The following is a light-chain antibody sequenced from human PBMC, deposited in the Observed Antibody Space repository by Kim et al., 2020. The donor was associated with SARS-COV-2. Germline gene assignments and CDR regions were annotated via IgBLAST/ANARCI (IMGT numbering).Light chain of an antibody. V-gene: IGKV1-39*01. CDR3: QESYSSLWT. CDR2: DAF. J-gene: IGKJ1*01. Sequence: ASVGDRVTISCRASKSISNYLNWYLQKPGKAPKLLMYDAFSLESGVPSRFSGSGSGTNFTLTISSLQPEDFATYYCQESYSSLWTFGQGTKVEIK. CDR1: KSISNY.